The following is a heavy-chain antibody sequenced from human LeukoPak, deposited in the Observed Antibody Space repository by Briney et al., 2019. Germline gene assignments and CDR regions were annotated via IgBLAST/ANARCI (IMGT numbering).Heavy chain of an antibody. V-gene: IGHV1-69*04. CDR2: IIPIFGIA. D-gene: IGHD5-18*01. CDR3: AVGDTDMVTAHAPFDY. CDR1: GGTFSSYA. Sequence: GASVKVSCKASGGTFSSYAISWVREAPGQGLEWMGRIIPIFGIANYAQKFQGRVTITADKTTSTAYMELSSLRSEDTAVYYCAVGDTDMVTAHAPFDYWGQGTLVTVSS. J-gene: IGHJ4*02.